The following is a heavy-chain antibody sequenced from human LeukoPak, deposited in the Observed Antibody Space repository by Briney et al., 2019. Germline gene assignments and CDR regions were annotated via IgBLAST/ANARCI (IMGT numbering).Heavy chain of an antibody. CDR3: TRGDNT. Sequence: SETLSRTCTVSGGSISSGSSYWSWIRQPAGKVLEWIGRIYTSGNTNYKPSLQSRVTIAVDTAKNQCSLKLSSVTAADTAVYCCTRGDNTWGQGTLVTVSS. CDR2: IYTSGNT. V-gene: IGHV4-61*02. D-gene: IGHD2/OR15-2a*01. CDR1: GGSISSGSSY. J-gene: IGHJ5*02.